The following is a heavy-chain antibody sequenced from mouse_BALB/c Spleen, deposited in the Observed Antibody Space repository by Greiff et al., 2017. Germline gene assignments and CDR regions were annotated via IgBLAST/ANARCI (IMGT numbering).Heavy chain of an antibody. V-gene: IGHV4-1*02. CDR2: INPDSSTI. Sequence: EVKLVESGGGLVQPGGSLKLSCAASGFDFSRYWMSWVRQAPGKGLEWIGEINPDSSTINYTPSLKDKFIISRDNAKNTLYLQMSKVRSEDTALYYCANRQLGLPFAYWGQGTLVTVSA. J-gene: IGHJ3*01. CDR1: GFDFSRYW. D-gene: IGHD3-2*01. CDR3: ANRQLGLPFAY.